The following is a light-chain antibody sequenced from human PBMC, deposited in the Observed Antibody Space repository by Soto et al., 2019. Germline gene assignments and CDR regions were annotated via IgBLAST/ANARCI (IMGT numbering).Light chain of an antibody. J-gene: IGKJ2*01. V-gene: IGKV3-11*01. CDR1: QSVSYH. Sequence: EIVLTQSPATLSLSPGERATLSCRASQSVSYHLAWYQQKPGQAPRLLIYGAFNRANGIPARFSGSGSGTDFTITISSLEPEYSAVYYCQPRTNWAYTFGQGTKLEIK. CDR2: GAF. CDR3: QPRTNWAYT.